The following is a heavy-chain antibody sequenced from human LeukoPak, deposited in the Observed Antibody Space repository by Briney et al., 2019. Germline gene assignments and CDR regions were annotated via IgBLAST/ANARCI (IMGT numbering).Heavy chain of an antibody. CDR2: ISYDGSNK. J-gene: IGHJ4*02. CDR1: GFTFSSYA. D-gene: IGHD7-27*01. Sequence: GRSLTLSCAASGFTFSSYAMHWVRHAPGKGLEWVAVISYDGSNKYYADSVKGRFTISRDNSKNTLYLQMNSLRAEDTAVYYCARDGDWGSPSYYCDYWREGTLVADCS. V-gene: IGHV3-30*04. CDR3: ARDGDWGSPSYYCDY.